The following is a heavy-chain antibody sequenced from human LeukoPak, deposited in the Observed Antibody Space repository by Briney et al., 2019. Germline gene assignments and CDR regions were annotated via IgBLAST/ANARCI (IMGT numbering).Heavy chain of an antibody. CDR3: GRDPSARVTIDF. CDR2: VSHDGRNQ. CDR1: GFTFSNYA. D-gene: IGHD5-24*01. V-gene: IGHV3-30*04. J-gene: IGHJ4*02. Sequence: PGRSLRLSCAASGFTFSNYAMHWVRQAPGKGLEWVAFVSHDGRNQYYAESVKGRFTISRDSSKNTVSLQMNSLRAGDSALYYCGRDPSARVTIDFWGQGTLVTVSS.